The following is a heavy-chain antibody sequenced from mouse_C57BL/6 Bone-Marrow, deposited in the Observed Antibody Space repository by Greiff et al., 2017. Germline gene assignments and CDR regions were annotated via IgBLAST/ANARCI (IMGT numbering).Heavy chain of an antibody. Sequence: QVQLQQPGAELVMPGASVKLSCKASGYTFTSYWMHWVKQRPGQGLEWIGEIDPSDSYTNYNQKFKGKSTLTVDKSSSTAYMQLSSLTSEDSAVYYCARDDGYYDYFDYGGQGTTLAGSS. CDR3: ARDDGYYDYFDY. J-gene: IGHJ2*01. CDR1: GYTFTSYW. CDR2: IDPSDSYT. D-gene: IGHD2-3*01. V-gene: IGHV1-69*01.